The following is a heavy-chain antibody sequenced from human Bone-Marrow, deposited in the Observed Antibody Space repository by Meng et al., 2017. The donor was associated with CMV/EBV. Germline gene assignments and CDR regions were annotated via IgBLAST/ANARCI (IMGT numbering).Heavy chain of an antibody. J-gene: IGHJ4*02. CDR3: ARVPVVGATPFDY. D-gene: IGHD1-26*01. V-gene: IGHV1-2*02. CDR2: INPNSGGT. Sequence: ASVKVSCKASGYTFTSYGISWVRQAPGQGLEWMGWINPNSGGTNYAQKFQGRVTMTRDTSISTAYMELSRLRSDDTAVYYCARVPVVGATPFDYWGQGTLVTVSS. CDR1: GYTFTSYG.